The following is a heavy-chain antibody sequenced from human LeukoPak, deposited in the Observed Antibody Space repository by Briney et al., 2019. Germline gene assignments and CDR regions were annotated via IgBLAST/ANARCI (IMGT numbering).Heavy chain of an antibody. Sequence: TSETLSLTCTVSGGSISSYYWGWIRQPPGKGLEWIGSIYHSRGTYYNPSLKSRVTISVDTSKNQFSLKLSSVTATDTAVYYCARGAGGPDYWGQGTLVTVSS. D-gene: IGHD1-26*01. CDR2: IYHSRGT. J-gene: IGHJ4*02. CDR1: GGSISSYY. V-gene: IGHV4-38-2*02. CDR3: ARGAGGPDY.